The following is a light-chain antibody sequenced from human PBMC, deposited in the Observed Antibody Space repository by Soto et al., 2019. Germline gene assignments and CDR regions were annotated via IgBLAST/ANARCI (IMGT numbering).Light chain of an antibody. J-gene: IGKJ1*01. CDR2: KAS. V-gene: IGKV1-5*03. Sequence: DIQMTQSPSTLSASVGDRVTITCRASQSISSWLAWYQQKPGKAPNLLIYKASTLESGVPSRFSGSGSGTEFTLTISSLQPDDFATYYCQRYSTFGQGNKVEVK. CDR1: QSISSW. CDR3: QRYST.